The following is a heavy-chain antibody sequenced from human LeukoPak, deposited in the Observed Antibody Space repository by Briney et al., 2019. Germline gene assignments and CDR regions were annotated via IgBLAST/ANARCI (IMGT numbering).Heavy chain of an antibody. D-gene: IGHD3-10*01. V-gene: IGHV1-2*02. Sequence: ASVKVSCKASGYTFTGYYMHWVRQAPGQGPEWMGWISPNSGGTNYAQKFQGRVTMTRDTSISTAYMELSRLRSDDTAVYYCARDVRPMVRGVINYWFDPWGQGTLVTVSS. J-gene: IGHJ5*02. CDR1: GYTFTGYY. CDR2: ISPNSGGT. CDR3: ARDVRPMVRGVINYWFDP.